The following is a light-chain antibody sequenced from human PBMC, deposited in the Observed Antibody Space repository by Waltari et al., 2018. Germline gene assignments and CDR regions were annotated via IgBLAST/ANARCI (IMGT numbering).Light chain of an antibody. J-gene: IGKJ1*01. Sequence: SCRASQIIGHYVARYQQNPGKAPSRLIYHASSRATGIPDRFSGSGSGTDFSLTISRLEPEDFAVYYCQHYVNLPATFGQGTKVEIK. CDR2: HAS. V-gene: IGKV3D-20*02. CDR3: QHYVNLPAT. CDR1: QIIGHY.